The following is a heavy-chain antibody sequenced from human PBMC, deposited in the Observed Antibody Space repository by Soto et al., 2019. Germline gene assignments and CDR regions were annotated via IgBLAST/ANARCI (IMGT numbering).Heavy chain of an antibody. CDR1: GFTFSSYG. Sequence: GGSLRLSCAASGFTFSSYGMHWVRQAPGKGLEWVAVISYDGSNKYYADSVKGRFTISRDNSKNTLYLQMNSLRAEDTAVYYCAKGGVKYSSYDQHHYYYYYYMDVWGKGTTVTVSS. CDR2: ISYDGSNK. J-gene: IGHJ6*03. D-gene: IGHD5-12*01. CDR3: AKGGVKYSSYDQHHYYYYYYMDV. V-gene: IGHV3-30*18.